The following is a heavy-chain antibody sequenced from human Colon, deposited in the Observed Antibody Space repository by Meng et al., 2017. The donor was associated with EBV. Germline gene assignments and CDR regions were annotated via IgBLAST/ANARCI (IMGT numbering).Heavy chain of an antibody. D-gene: IGHD5-24*01. CDR2: IYHGGNT. CDR1: GASISSNNG. CDR3: ARGNAYNAPSFDY. Sequence: QVQLPESGPVLVEPSGALSLTCAVSGASISSNNGWSWVRQPPGKGLEWIGEIYHGGNTNYNPSLKSRVTISVDRSNDQFSLSLSSVTAADTAVYYCARGNAYNAPSFDYWGQGTLVTVSS. J-gene: IGHJ4*02. V-gene: IGHV4-4*02.